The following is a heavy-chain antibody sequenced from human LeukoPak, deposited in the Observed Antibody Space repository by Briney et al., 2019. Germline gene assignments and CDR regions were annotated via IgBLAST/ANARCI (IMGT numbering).Heavy chain of an antibody. CDR3: ERDTVDGPFVTSLDY. CDR2: IISGGTTQ. V-gene: IGHV3-48*03. CDR1: GFTFSTYE. D-gene: IGHD5-12*01. J-gene: IGHJ4*02. Sequence: GGSLRLSCSASGFTFSTYEMNWVRQTPGKGLEWVAHIISGGTTQYYAHSVRGRFTLSRDNAKNSLYLYMNSVRDAETAVYYCERDTVDGPFVTSLDYWGQGARGTVSS.